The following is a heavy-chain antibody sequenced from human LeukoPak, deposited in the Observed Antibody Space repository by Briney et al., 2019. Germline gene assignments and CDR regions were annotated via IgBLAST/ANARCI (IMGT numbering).Heavy chain of an antibody. CDR2: ITDSGRKT. D-gene: IGHD3-10*01. CDR3: AKITKATTPNY. CDR1: GLTFSNYA. Sequence: GGSLRLSCAASGLTFSNYAMNWVRQASGKGLEWVSGITDSGRKTYYADSVKGRFSISRDNSRNTVYLQMSDLRAEDTAVYYCAKITKATTPNYWGQGTLAAVSS. V-gene: IGHV3-23*01. J-gene: IGHJ4*02.